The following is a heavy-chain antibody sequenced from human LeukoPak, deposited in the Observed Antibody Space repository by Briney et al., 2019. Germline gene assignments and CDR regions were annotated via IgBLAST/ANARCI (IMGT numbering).Heavy chain of an antibody. CDR1: GFTFSSYG. CDR3: ARARETAITYFDY. J-gene: IGHJ4*02. CDR2: ISYDGSNK. Sequence: PGGSLRLSCAASGFTFSSYGMHWVRQAPGKGLEGVAVISYDGSNKYYADSVKGRFTISRDNSKNTLYLQMNSLRAEDTAVYYCARARETAITYFDYWGQGTLVTVSS. D-gene: IGHD2-21*02. V-gene: IGHV3-30*03.